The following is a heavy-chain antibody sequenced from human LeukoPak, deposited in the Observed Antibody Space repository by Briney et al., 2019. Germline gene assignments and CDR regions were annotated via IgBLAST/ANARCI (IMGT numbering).Heavy chain of an antibody. CDR1: GFTFSYYA. Sequence: PGGSLRLSCAASGFTFSYYAMSWVRQAPGRGLEWVSSITANGDATYYADSVKGRFTISRDNSKNTLYLQMSSLRAEDTAVYYCATFGVIVRNDYLDYWGQGVLVAVSS. CDR3: ATFGVIVRNDYLDY. CDR2: ITANGDAT. J-gene: IGHJ4*02. D-gene: IGHD3-3*01. V-gene: IGHV3-23*01.